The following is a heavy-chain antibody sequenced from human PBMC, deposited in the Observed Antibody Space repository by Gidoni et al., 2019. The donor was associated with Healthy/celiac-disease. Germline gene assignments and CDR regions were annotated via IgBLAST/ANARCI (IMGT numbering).Heavy chain of an antibody. J-gene: IGHJ6*02. CDR3: ATGGGYYYYYGMDV. D-gene: IGHD3-10*01. CDR1: GGSISSSSYY. CDR2: IYYSGST. Sequence: QLQLQESGPGLVKPSETLSLTCTVSGGSISSSSYYWGWIRQPPGKGLEWIGSIYYSGSTYYNPSLKSRVTISVNTSKNQFSLKLSSVTAADTAVHYCATGGGYYYYYGMDVWGQGTTVTVSS. V-gene: IGHV4-39*01.